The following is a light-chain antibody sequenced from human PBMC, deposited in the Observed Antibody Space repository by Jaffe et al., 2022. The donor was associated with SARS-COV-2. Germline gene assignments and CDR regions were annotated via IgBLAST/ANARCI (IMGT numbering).Light chain of an antibody. CDR2: GAS. Sequence: EIVLTQSPGTLSLSPGERATLSCRASQSVSSSYLAWYQQKPGQAPRLLIYGASSRATGIPDRFSGSGSGTDFTLTISRLEPEDFAVYYCQLYYSSLTFGGGTKVEIK. CDR1: QSVSSSY. V-gene: IGKV3-20*01. CDR3: QLYYSSLT. J-gene: IGKJ4*01.